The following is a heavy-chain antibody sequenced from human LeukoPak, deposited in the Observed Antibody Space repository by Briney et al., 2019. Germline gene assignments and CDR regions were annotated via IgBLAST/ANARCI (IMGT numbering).Heavy chain of an antibody. J-gene: IGHJ6*02. CDR1: GGSFSGYY. V-gene: IGHV4-34*01. CDR3: ARCGYSFMDV. D-gene: IGHD5-12*01. Sequence: SETLSLTCAVYGGSFSGYYWSWIRQPPGKGLEWIGEINHSGSTNYNPSLKSRVTISVDTSKNQFSLKLSSVTAADTAVYYCARCGYSFMDVWGQGTTVTVSS. CDR2: INHSGST.